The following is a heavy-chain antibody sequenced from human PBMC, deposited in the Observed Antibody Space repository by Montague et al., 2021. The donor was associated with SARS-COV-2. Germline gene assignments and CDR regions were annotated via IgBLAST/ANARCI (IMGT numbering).Heavy chain of an antibody. CDR2: VYYSSSS. J-gene: IGHJ4*02. Sequence: SETLSLTCTVSGDSASHDFWTWIRQPPGKGLEWIGYVYYSSSSSYNPSLRGRVSIAVDTSKNQFSLRLSTVTAADTAIYYCVRDPAPSGSGTFYDYWGQGTLVAVSS. V-gene: IGHV4-59*02. D-gene: IGHD1-26*01. CDR1: GDSASHDF. CDR3: VRDPAPSGSGTFYDY.